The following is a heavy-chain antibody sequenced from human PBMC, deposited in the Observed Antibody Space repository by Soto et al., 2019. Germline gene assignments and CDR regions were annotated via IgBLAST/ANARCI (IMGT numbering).Heavy chain of an antibody. Sequence: SETLSLTCTVSGGSISSYYWSWIRQPPGKGLEWIGYIYYSGSTNYNPSLKSRVTISVDTSKNQFSLKLSSVTAADTAVYYCARDRSGYSYGYDAFDIWGQGTMVTVS. J-gene: IGHJ3*02. CDR1: GGSISSYY. CDR2: IYYSGST. V-gene: IGHV4-59*01. D-gene: IGHD5-18*01. CDR3: ARDRSGYSYGYDAFDI.